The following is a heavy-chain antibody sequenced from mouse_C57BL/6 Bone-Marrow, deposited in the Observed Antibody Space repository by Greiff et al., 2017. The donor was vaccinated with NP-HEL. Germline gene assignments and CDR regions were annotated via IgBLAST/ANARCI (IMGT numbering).Heavy chain of an antibody. CDR3: ARRDYGSSYEAWFAY. J-gene: IGHJ3*01. CDR1: GFTFSDYY. Sequence: EVKLVESGGGLVQPGGSLKLSCAASGFTFSDYYMYWVRQTPEKRLEWVAYISNGGGSTYYPDTVKGRFTISRDNAKNTLYLQMSRLKSEDTAMYYCARRDYGSSYEAWFAYWGQGTLVTVSA. CDR2: ISNGGGST. V-gene: IGHV5-12*01. D-gene: IGHD1-1*01.